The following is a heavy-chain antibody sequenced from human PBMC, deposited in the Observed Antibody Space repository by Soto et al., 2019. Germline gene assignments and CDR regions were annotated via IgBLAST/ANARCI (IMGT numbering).Heavy chain of an antibody. CDR3: AKVSVAGYFDY. D-gene: IGHD6-19*01. Sequence: QVQLVESAGGVVQPGRSLRLSCAASGFTFSSYGMHWVRQAPGKGLEWVAVISYDGSNKYYADSVKGRFTISRDNSKITLYLQMNTLTAEDTAVYYCAKVSVAGYFDYWGQGTLVTVAA. CDR2: ISYDGSNK. V-gene: IGHV3-30*18. CDR1: GFTFSSYG. J-gene: IGHJ4*02.